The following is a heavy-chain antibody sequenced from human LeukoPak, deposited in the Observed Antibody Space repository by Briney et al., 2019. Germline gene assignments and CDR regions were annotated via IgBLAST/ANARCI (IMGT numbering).Heavy chain of an antibody. J-gene: IGHJ5*02. CDR3: ARGVVGGTTVGP. CDR2: VNPKSGHT. V-gene: IGHV1-8*01. CDR1: GDTFSTYD. Sequence: ASVKVSRKASGDTFSTYDVNWVRQAPGQGLEWMGWVNPKSGHTAYTQKFQGRVTMTSDTSTAFLELSSLRFEDTAVYFCARGVVGGTTVGPWGQGTLVTVSS. D-gene: IGHD1-7*01.